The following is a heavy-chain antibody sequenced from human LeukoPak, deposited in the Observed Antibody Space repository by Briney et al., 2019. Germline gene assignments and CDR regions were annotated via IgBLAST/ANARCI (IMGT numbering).Heavy chain of an antibody. CDR3: ARVLGSGWFLDR. CDR1: GGSISSYY. CDR2: IYYSGST. V-gene: IGHV4-59*01. J-gene: IGHJ5*02. Sequence: PSETLSLTCTVSGGSISSYYWSWIRQPPGKGLEWIGDIYYSGSTNYNPSLKSRVTISVDTSKNQFSLNLCSVTAADTAVYYCARVLGSGWFLDRWGQGTLVTVSS. D-gene: IGHD6-19*01.